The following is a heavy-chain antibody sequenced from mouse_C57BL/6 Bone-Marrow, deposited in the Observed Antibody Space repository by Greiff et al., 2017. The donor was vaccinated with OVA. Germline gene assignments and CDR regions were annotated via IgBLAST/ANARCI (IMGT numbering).Heavy chain of an antibody. CDR3: ARRGFITTVVALDY. V-gene: IGHV1-50*01. J-gene: IGHJ2*01. Sequence: VQLQQPGAELVKPGASVKLSCKASGYTFTSYWMQWVKQRPGQGLEWIGEIDPSDSYTNYNQKFKGKATLTVDTSSSTAYMQLSSLTSEDSAVYYCARRGFITTVVALDYWGQGTTLTVSS. D-gene: IGHD1-1*01. CDR2: IDPSDSYT. CDR1: GYTFTSYW.